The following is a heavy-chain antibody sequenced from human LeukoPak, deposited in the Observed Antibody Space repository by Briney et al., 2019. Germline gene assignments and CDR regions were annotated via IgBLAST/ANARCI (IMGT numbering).Heavy chain of an antibody. V-gene: IGHV3-74*01. CDR2: INSDGSST. D-gene: IGHD1-26*01. CDR3: ARGYSGTYRFGY. Sequence: GGSLRLSCAASGFTFSSYWMHWVRQAPGKGLVWVSRINSDGSSTSYADSGKGRFTISRDNAKNSLYLQMSCLRAEATAVYYCARGYSGTYRFGYWGQGTLVTVSS. CDR1: GFTFSSYW. J-gene: IGHJ4*02.